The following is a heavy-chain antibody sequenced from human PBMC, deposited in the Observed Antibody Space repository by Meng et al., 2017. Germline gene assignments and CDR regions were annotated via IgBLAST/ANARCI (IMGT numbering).Heavy chain of an antibody. J-gene: IGHJ4*02. CDR1: GFTFSSYE. V-gene: IGHV3-48*03. Sequence: GESLKISCAASGFTFSSYEMNWVRQAPGKGLEWISYIHSSGSTVEYADSVKGRFTTARDNAENSLYLQMNSLRVEDTAVYYCARCSVVSTLRADYWGRGTLVTVSS. CDR3: ARCSVVSTLRADY. D-gene: IGHD2-2*01. CDR2: IHSSGSTV.